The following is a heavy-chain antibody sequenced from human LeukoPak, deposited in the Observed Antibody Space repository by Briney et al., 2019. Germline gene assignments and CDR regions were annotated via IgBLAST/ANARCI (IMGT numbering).Heavy chain of an antibody. CDR2: IWYDGSTK. V-gene: IGHV3-33*01. J-gene: IGHJ4*02. CDR1: GFNFSNYG. D-gene: IGHD3-10*01. CDR3: ARESGFGELVTYYFDY. Sequence: GGSLRLSCAASGFNFSNYGMHWVRQVPGKGLEWVAVIWYDGSTKYYADYVKGRFTVSRDNSKNTLYLQMNILRAEDTAIYYCARESGFGELVTYYFDYWGQGTLVTVSS.